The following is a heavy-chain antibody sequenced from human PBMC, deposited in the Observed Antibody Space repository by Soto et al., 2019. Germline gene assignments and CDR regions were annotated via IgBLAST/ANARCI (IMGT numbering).Heavy chain of an antibody. CDR2: ISTGSAYI. Sequence: EVQLVESGGGLVAPGGSLRLSCAASGFSFSTYDMNWVRQAPGKGLEWVSSISTGSAYIYYPDSVRGRFTISRDNAKNSLFLQMNSLRPEDTALYSCVRSGGSGSHFQLRANWFDPWGQGTLVTVSS. CDR1: GFSFSTYD. V-gene: IGHV3-21*01. D-gene: IGHD3-10*01. CDR3: VRSGGSGSHFQLRANWFDP. J-gene: IGHJ5*02.